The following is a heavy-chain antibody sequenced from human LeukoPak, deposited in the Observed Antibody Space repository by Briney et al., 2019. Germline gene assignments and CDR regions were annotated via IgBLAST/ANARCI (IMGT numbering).Heavy chain of an antibody. CDR3: ARVSPNTAMVSFDN. J-gene: IGHJ4*02. CDR2: INPNGGGT. D-gene: IGHD5-18*01. V-gene: IGHV1-2*02. Sequence: GASVKVSCKASGYTFTAYYIHWVRQAPGQGLEWMGWINPNGGGTNYAQKFQGRVTMTRDTSISTAHMELSRLRSDDTAVYYCARVSPNTAMVSFDNWGQGTLVTVSS. CDR1: GYTFTAYY.